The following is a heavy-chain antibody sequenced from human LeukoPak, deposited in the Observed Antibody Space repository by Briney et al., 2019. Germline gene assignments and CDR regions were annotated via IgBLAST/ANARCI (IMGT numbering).Heavy chain of an antibody. CDR2: ISDSGGST. J-gene: IGHJ5*02. V-gene: IGHV3-23*01. D-gene: IGHD3/OR15-3a*01. CDR3: AKRGVVIRVILVGFHKEAYES. CDR1: GIPLSNYG. Sequence: GSLILSFAVSGIPLSNYGMSWVRPAPGKGLEWVAGISDSGGSTKYADSVKGRFTIARDNRKNTLYLQMNSLRAEDTAVYFCAKRGVVIRVILVGFHKEAYESWGQGALVTVSS.